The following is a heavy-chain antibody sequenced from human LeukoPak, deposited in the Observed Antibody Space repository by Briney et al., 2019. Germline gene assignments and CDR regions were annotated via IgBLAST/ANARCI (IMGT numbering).Heavy chain of an antibody. J-gene: IGHJ4*02. Sequence: ASVKVSCKASGYTFTGYYMHWVRQAPGQGLEWMGWINPNSGGTNYAQKFQGRVTMTRDTSISTAYMELSRLRSDDTAVYYCARDQDNYYDSSGLDYWGQGTLVTVSS. CDR2: INPNSGGT. CDR3: ARDQDNYYDSSGLDY. V-gene: IGHV1-2*02. D-gene: IGHD3-22*01. CDR1: GYTFTGYY.